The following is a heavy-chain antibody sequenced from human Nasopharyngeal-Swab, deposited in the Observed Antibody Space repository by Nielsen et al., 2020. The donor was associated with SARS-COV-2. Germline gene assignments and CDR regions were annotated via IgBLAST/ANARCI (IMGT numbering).Heavy chain of an antibody. CDR3: ATMVRGASLDY. D-gene: IGHD3-10*01. Sequence: SETLSLTCTVSGASVSSGSYYWSWIRQPPGKGLEWIGYIYYSGSTNYNPSLKSRVTISVDTSKNQFSLKLRSVTAADTAVYYCATMVRGASLDYWGQGTLVTVSS. V-gene: IGHV4-61*01. CDR2: IYYSGST. CDR1: GASVSSGSYY. J-gene: IGHJ4*02.